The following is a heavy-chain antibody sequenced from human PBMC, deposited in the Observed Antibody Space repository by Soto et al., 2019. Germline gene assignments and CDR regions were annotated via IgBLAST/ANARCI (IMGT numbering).Heavy chain of an antibody. Sequence: GGSLRLSCAASGFTVNSNYMSWVRQAPGKGLEWVSVIYSGGITYYADSVKGRFTISRHNSKNTLYLLMNSLRAEDTAVYYCARDFRPPYGVRYFDYWGQGTLVTVSS. CDR3: ARDFRPPYGVRYFDY. CDR1: GFTVNSNY. D-gene: IGHD4-17*01. CDR2: IYSGGIT. J-gene: IGHJ4*02. V-gene: IGHV3-53*04.